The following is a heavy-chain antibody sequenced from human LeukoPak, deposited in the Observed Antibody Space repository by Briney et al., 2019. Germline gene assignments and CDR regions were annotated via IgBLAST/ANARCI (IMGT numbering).Heavy chain of an antibody. J-gene: IGHJ4*02. D-gene: IGHD6-13*01. CDR2: ISGSGGST. CDR1: GFTFSSYG. Sequence: GGSLRLSCAASGFTFSSYGMSWVRQAPGKGLEWVSAISGSGGSTYYADSVKGRFTISRDNSKNTLYLQMNSLRADDTAVYYCAKDLMPRRRESWNRIPAAGPQPPDYWGQGTLVTVSS. CDR3: AKDLMPRRRESWNRIPAAGPQPPDY. V-gene: IGHV3-23*01.